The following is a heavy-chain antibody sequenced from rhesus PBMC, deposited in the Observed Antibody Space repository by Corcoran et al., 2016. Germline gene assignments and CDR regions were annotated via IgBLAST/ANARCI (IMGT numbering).Heavy chain of an antibody. V-gene: IGHV4-173*01. J-gene: IGHJ3*01. CDR2: ITGSGGST. CDR1: GGSISSNY. Sequence: QLQLQESGPGLVKPSETLSLTCAVSGGSISSNYWSWIRQPPGKGLEWIGRITGSGGSTDYNPTIKSRVTISTDPSKNQFARKLSSVTAADTAVYYCAGESPSLQYVGVGDAFEFWGQGLRVTVSS. D-gene: IGHD2-15*01. CDR3: AGESPSLQYVGVGDAFEF.